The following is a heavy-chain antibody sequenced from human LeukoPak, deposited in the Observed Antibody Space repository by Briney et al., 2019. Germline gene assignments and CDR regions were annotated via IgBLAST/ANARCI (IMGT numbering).Heavy chain of an antibody. Sequence: GGSLRLYCAASGFTFSSYAMSWVRQAPGKGLEWVSDISGSGGSTYYADSVKGRFTISRDNSKNTLYLQMNSLRAEDSAVYYCARREWFGELFPSGFDYWGQGTLVTVSS. CDR1: GFTFSSYA. D-gene: IGHD3-10*01. V-gene: IGHV3-23*01. CDR3: ARREWFGELFPSGFDY. CDR2: ISGSGGST. J-gene: IGHJ4*02.